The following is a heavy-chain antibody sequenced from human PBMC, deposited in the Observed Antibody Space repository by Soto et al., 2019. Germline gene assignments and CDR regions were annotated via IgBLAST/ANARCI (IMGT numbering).Heavy chain of an antibody. V-gene: IGHV3-30*18. D-gene: IGHD6-25*01. J-gene: IGHJ4*02. CDR1: GFTFSNYA. CDR3: AKDLHSTGWAAYNFDY. CDR2: ISYDGSNK. Sequence: QVQLVESGGGVVQPGRSLRLSCAASGFTFSNYAMHWVRQAPGKGLEWVALISYDGSNKYYTDSVKGRFTISRDNTKNTLYLQVNSLRAEDSAVYYCAKDLHSTGWAAYNFDYWGQGTLVTVSS.